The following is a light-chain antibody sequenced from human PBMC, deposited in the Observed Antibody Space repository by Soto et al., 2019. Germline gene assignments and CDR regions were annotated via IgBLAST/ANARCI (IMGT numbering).Light chain of an antibody. CDR2: YDS. J-gene: IGLJ2*01. Sequence: SYELTQPPSVSVAPGKTARITCGGNNLGSKSLHWYQQKPGQAPVLVIYYDSDRPSGIPERFSGSNSGNTATLTISRVEAGDEADYYCQVWDSSSDQGVFGGRTKLTVL. CDR3: QVWDSSSDQGV. CDR1: NLGSKS. V-gene: IGLV3-21*04.